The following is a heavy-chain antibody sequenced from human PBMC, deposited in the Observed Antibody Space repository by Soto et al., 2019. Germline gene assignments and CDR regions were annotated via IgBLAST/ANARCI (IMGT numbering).Heavy chain of an antibody. Sequence: ASVKVSCKASGYTFTSYGISWVRQAPGQGLEWMGWITAYNGNTNYAQKLQGRVTITTDTSTSTAYVELSSLRSEDTAVYYCARQWKLTAVFVDWGQGTLVTVSS. V-gene: IGHV1-18*01. D-gene: IGHD1-26*01. CDR3: ARQWKLTAVFVD. J-gene: IGHJ4*02. CDR2: ITAYNGNT. CDR1: GYTFTSYG.